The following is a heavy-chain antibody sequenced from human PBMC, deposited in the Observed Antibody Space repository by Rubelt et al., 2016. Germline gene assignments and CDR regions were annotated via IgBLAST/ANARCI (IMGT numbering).Heavy chain of an antibody. CDR1: GASLSTTTYF. CDR2: IYYSGTT. Sequence: QLQLQESGPGLVKPSETLSLTCTVSGASLSTTTYFWGWIRQSPGKGLEWIATIYYSGTTYYNASLKSRVTISVDKSKNQFSRKLNSVTAADTAVHYCARDPIYGMDVWGQGTTVTVSS. J-gene: IGHJ6*02. V-gene: IGHV4-39*07. CDR3: ARDPIYGMDV.